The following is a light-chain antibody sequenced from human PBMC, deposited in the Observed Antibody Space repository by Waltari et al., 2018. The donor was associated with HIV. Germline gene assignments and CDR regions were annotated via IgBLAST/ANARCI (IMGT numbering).Light chain of an antibody. J-gene: IGKJ4*01. Sequence: EVVMTQSPATLSVSPGESATLSCRASQSVTTKLAWYQQKPGQAPRLLIYGASSRATGIPDRFSGSGSGTDFTLTISRLEPEDFAVYYCQQYGSSPLTFGGGTKVEIK. CDR2: GAS. CDR1: QSVTTK. V-gene: IGKV3-20*01. CDR3: QQYGSSPLT.